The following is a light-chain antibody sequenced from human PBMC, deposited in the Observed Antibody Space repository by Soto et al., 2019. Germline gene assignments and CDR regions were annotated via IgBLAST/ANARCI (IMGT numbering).Light chain of an antibody. Sequence: EIVMTQSPATLSVAPGERATVSCRASQSVSINLAWYQQKPGPAPRLLIYGASTRANGIPARFSGSGSGTEFTLTIGSLQSEDFAVYYCQQYNNWPRTFGQGTKLAS. V-gene: IGKV3-15*01. CDR2: GAS. CDR3: QQYNNWPRT. CDR1: QSVSIN. J-gene: IGKJ2*01.